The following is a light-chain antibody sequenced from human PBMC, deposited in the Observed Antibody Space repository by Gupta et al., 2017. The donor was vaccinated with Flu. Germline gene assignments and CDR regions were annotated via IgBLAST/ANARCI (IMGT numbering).Light chain of an antibody. V-gene: IGKV1-12*01. CDR2: GAS. CDR3: QQAYSFPRT. CDR1: HYIDNW. J-gene: IGKJ1*01. Sequence: GESFTITCRATHYIDNWLAWYQQKPGKPPKLLIYGASSWRGGVPSRFSGSGSGTEFSLTITSLQAEDFATYYCQQAYSFPRTFGQGTKVDIK.